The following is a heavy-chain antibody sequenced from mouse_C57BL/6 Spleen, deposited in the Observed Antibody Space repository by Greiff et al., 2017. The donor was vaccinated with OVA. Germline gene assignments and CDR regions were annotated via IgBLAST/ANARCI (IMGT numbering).Heavy chain of an antibody. D-gene: IGHD2-5*01. Sequence: VQLQQSGAELVRPGASVTLSCKASGYTFTDYEMHWVKQTPVHGLEWIGAIDPETGGTAYNQKFKGKAILTADKSSSTAYMELRSLTSEDSAVYYCTRYYSTSMDYWGQGTSVTVSS. CDR3: TRYYSTSMDY. CDR2: IDPETGGT. J-gene: IGHJ4*01. CDR1: GYTFTDYE. V-gene: IGHV1-15*01.